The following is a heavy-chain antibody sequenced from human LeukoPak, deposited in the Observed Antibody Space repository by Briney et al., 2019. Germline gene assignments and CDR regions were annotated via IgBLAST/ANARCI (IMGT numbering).Heavy chain of an antibody. CDR3: AREVAATPRNNWFDP. J-gene: IGHJ5*02. CDR2: INPNSGGT. V-gene: IGHV1-2*02. D-gene: IGHD2-15*01. Sequence: GASVKVSCKASGYTFTGYYMHWVRQAPGQGLEWMGWINPNSGGTNYAQKFQGRVTITRDTSISTAYMELSRLRSDDTAVYYCAREVAATPRNNWFDPWGQGTLVTVSS. CDR1: GYTFTGYY.